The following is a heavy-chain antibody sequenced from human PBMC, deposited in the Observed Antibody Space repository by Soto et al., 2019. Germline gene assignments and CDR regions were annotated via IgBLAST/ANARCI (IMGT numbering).Heavy chain of an antibody. CDR3: DRCRDGYSYGYGVYYYYGMDV. CDR2: IYYSGST. Sequence: SETLSLTCTVSGGSISSYYCSWIRQPPWKGLEWIGYIYYSGSTNYNPSLKSRVTISVDTSKNQFSLKLSSVTAADTAVYYCDRCRDGYSYGYGVYYYYGMDVGGQGTNVNASS. J-gene: IGHJ6*02. V-gene: IGHV4-59*01. D-gene: IGHD5-18*01. CDR1: GGSISSYY.